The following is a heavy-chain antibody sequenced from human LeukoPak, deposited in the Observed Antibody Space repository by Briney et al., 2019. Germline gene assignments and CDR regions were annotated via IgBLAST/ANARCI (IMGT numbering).Heavy chain of an antibody. CDR1: GYSFTSYW. J-gene: IGHJ4*02. CDR2: IYPGDSDT. V-gene: IGHV5-51*01. D-gene: IGHD2-2*01. Sequence: GESLKISCKGSGYSFTSYWIGWVRQMPGKGLEWMGIIYPGDSDTRYSPSFQGQVTISADKSISTAYLQWSSLKASDTAMYYCARIYCSSTSCYPYYFDYWCQGTLVTVSS. CDR3: ARIYCSSTSCYPYYFDY.